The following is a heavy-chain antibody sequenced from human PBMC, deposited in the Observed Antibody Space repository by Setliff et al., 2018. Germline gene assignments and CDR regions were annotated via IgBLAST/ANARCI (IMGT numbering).Heavy chain of an antibody. V-gene: IGHV4-59*01. CDR3: ARERSYPNYYDSSGNFDY. Sequence: PSETLSLTCTVSGGSISSYYWSWIRQPPGKGLEWIGYIYYSGSTNYNPSLKSRVTISVDTSKNQFSLKLSSVTAADTAVYYCARERSYPNYYDSSGNFDYWGQGTLVTVSS. CDR1: GGSISSYY. D-gene: IGHD3-22*01. CDR2: IYYSGST. J-gene: IGHJ4*02.